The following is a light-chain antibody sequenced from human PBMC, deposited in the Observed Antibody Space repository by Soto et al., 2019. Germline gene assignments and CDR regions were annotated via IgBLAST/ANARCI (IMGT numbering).Light chain of an antibody. V-gene: IGKV1-33*01. CDR2: DAS. J-gene: IGKJ5*01. Sequence: DIQMTQSPSSLSSSVGDRVTITCQASQDITSRLNWYKQKPGKAPKLLIYDASNLQTGVPSRFSGSGSGTDFTFSISSLKPEDIATYYCQQYDNLPITFGQGTRLEIK. CDR1: QDITSR. CDR3: QQYDNLPIT.